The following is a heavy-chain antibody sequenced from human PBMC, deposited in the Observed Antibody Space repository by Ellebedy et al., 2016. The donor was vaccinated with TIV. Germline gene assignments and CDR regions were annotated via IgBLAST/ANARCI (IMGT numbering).Heavy chain of an antibody. Sequence: PGGSLRLSCAASGFSVGGNYMSWVRRAPGKGLECISAMYSGGNTHYVDSVKGRFTMSRDTSKNTVYLQMNSLTVEDTALYYCARGPKSDVWGQGTTVTVS. J-gene: IGHJ6*02. V-gene: IGHV3-53*01. CDR2: MYSGGNT. CDR3: ARGPKSDV. CDR1: GFSVGGNY.